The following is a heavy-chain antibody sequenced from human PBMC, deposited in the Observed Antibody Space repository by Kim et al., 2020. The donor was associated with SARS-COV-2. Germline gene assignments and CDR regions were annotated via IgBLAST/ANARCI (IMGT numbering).Heavy chain of an antibody. J-gene: IGHJ4*02. CDR3: ARAGSSWYLVFDY. D-gene: IGHD6-13*01. Sequence: YAQKFQGRVTMTRDTSISTAYMELSRLRSDDTAVYYCARAGSSWYLVFDYWGQGTLVTVSS. V-gene: IGHV1-2*02.